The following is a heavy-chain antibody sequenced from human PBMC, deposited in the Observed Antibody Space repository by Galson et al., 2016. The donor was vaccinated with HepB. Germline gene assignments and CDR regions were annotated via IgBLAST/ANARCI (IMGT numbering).Heavy chain of an antibody. CDR2: INRNSVII. CDR3: VKDYGEWLGAFDS. CDR1: GFIFRNAW. J-gene: IGHJ4*01. V-gene: IGHV3-9*01. Sequence: SLRLSCAASGFIFRNAWMSWVRQAPGKGLEWVASINRNSVIIGYADSVKGRFTITRDNAKNSVYLQMDFVRVEDTARYHCVKDYGEWLGAFDSWGQGVLVIVSS. D-gene: IGHD6-19*01.